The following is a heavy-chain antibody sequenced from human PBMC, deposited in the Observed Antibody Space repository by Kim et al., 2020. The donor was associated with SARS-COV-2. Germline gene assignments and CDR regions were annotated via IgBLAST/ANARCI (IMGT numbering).Heavy chain of an antibody. CDR3: ASSPRARQGYNLYTFDM. CDR1: GFTFSSYD. CDR2: ISNGAATI. D-gene: IGHD5-12*01. Sequence: WGSLRLSCSASGFTFSSYDMNWVRLAPGKGLEWISHISNGAATIYYADSVKGRFTISRDNAKNSLHLQMNSLRAEDTAIYYCASSPRARQGYNLYTFDMGGQRTMVIVS. V-gene: IGHV3-48*03. J-gene: IGHJ3*02.